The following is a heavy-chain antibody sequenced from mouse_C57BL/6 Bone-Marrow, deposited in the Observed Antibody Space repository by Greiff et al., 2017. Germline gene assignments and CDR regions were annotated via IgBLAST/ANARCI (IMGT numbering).Heavy chain of an antibody. CDR2: IWWNDDK. CDR1: GFSLSTSNMG. J-gene: IGHJ1*03. D-gene: IGHD1-1*01. Sequence: QVQLKESGPGILQPSQTLSLTCSFSGFSLSTSNMGIGWIRQPSGKGLEWLAHIWWNDDKYYNPSLKSRLTISKDTSNNQVFLKITSVDTADTATYYCARTITTVVGPSYWYFDVWGTGTTVTVSS. CDR3: ARTITTVVGPSYWYFDV. V-gene: IGHV8-5*01.